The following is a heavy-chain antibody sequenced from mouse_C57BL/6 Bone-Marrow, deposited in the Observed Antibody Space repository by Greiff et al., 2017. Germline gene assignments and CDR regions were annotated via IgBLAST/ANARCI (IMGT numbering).Heavy chain of an antibody. Sequence: DVMLVESGGGLVQPGESLKLSCESNEYEFPSHDMSWVRKTPEKRLELVAAINSDGGSTYYPDTMERRFIISRDNTKKTLYLQMSSLGSEDTALYYGAHQATDWFASWGQGTLVTFFA. V-gene: IGHV5-2*01. D-gene: IGHD3-2*01. CDR1: EYEFPSHD. J-gene: IGHJ3*01. CDR3: AHQATDWFAS. CDR2: INSDGGST.